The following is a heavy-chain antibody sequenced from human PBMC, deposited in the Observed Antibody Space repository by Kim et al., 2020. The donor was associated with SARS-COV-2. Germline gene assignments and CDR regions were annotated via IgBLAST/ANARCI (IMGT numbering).Heavy chain of an antibody. Sequence: SGNTNYAQEFQERVTMTRDMSTSTDYMELSSLRSEDTAVYYCAAGSSFDYWGQGTLVTVSS. CDR3: AAGSSFDY. V-gene: IGHV1-58*01. CDR2: SGNT. J-gene: IGHJ4*02.